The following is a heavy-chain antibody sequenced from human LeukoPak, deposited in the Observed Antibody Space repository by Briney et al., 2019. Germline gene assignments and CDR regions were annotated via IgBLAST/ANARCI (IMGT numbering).Heavy chain of an antibody. D-gene: IGHD3-22*01. CDR3: ARHRRDYYDTRGYVDI. V-gene: IGHV4-59*08. CDR2: IYYNGNT. Sequence: SETLSLTCSVSRGSLSLYYWSWIRQPPGKGLEWIGYIYYNGNTNYNPSLKSRATISVDTSNNQFSLKMTSVTAADTALYYCARHRRDYYDTRGYVDIWGQGTKATVSS. CDR1: RGSLSLYY. J-gene: IGHJ3*02.